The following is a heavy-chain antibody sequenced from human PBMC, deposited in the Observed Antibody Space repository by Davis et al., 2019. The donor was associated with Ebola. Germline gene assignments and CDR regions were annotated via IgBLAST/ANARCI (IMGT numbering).Heavy chain of an antibody. Sequence: MPSETLSLTCTVSAGSIRDHYWCWIRQPPGKALEWIGSIYYDGTTNYNPSLKSRVTISLDPSKNQLSLKLSSVTAADTAVYYCARRVPMGNWFDPWGQGTLVTVSS. CDR3: ARRVPMGNWFDP. J-gene: IGHJ5*02. D-gene: IGHD3-10*01. CDR1: AGSIRDHY. V-gene: IGHV4-59*08. CDR2: IYYDGTT.